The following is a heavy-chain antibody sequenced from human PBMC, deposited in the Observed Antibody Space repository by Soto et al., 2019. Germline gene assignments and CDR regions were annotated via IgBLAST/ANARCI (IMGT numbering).Heavy chain of an antibody. CDR2: IYYSGST. D-gene: IGHD3-10*01. J-gene: IGHJ6*01. CDR1: GGSISSYY. CDR3: ARDGIYGSGSYSYYYYGMDV. Sequence: FDTLSLTLNVPGGSISSYYWSWIWQPPVKVLQWSRYIYYSGSTNYNPSLKSRVNISLDTSKNQFSLKLSSVTAADTAVYYCARDGIYGSGSYSYYYYGMDVWGQGTTLTV. V-gene: IGHV4-59*01.